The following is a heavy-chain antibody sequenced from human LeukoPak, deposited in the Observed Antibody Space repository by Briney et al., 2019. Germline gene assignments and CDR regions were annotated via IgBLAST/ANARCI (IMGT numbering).Heavy chain of an antibody. J-gene: IGHJ3*02. D-gene: IGHD3-22*01. V-gene: IGHV3-23*01. CDR2: ISGSGGST. CDR1: GFTFSSYA. CDR3: AKDIDYDSSGNDAFDI. Sequence: GGSLRLSCAASGFTFSSYAMSWVRQAPGKGLEWVSAISGSGGSTYYADSVKGRFTISRDNSKNTLYLQMNSLRAESTAVYYCAKDIDYDSSGNDAFDIWGQGTMVTVSS.